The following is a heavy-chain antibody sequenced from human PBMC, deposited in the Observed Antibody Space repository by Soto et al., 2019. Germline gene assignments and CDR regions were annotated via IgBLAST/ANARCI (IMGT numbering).Heavy chain of an antibody. J-gene: IGHJ6*02. D-gene: IGHD2-15*01. Sequence: SGPTLVNPTQTLTLTCAFAGFSLSTSGVGVGWIRQPPGKALEWLALVYWNDDKHYNPSLKTRLTITKDTSKNQVVLTMTNTDPVDTATYYCARNILAVAGAYSYFYGVDVWGQGTTVTVSS. V-gene: IGHV2-5*01. CDR3: ARNILAVAGAYSYFYGVDV. CDR2: VYWNDDK. CDR1: GFSLSTSGVG.